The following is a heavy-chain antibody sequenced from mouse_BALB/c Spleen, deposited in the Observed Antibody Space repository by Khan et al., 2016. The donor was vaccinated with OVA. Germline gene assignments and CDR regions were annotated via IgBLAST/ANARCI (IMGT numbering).Heavy chain of an antibody. V-gene: IGHV1-7*01. Sequence: QMQLEESGAELAKPGASVKMSCKASGYTFINYWILWVKQRPGQGLEWIGYINPSTGYTEYNQNFKDKATLTADKSSSTAYMQLSSLTSEDSAVYYCARRGLRWDFDYWGQVTTLAVAS. D-gene: IGHD1-1*01. CDR3: ARRGLRWDFDY. CDR1: GYTFINYW. CDR2: INPSTGYT. J-gene: IGHJ2*01.